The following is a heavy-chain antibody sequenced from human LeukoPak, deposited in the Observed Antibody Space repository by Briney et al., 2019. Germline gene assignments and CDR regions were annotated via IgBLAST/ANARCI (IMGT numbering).Heavy chain of an antibody. CDR3: ARGPGIAVAVYHDY. D-gene: IGHD6-19*01. J-gene: IGHJ4*02. CDR1: GESFSGYY. CDR2: INHSGST. Sequence: KPSETLSLTCAVYGESFSGYYWSWIRQPPGKGLEWIGEINHSGSTNYNPSLKSRVTISVDTSKNQFSLKLSSVTAADTAVYYCARGPGIAVAVYHDYWGQGTLVTVSS. V-gene: IGHV4-34*01.